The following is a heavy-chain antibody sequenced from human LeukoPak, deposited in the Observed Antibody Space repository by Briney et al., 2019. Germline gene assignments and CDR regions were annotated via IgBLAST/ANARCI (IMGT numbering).Heavy chain of an antibody. Sequence: PGGSLRLSCAVSGFTVFNNYMSWVRQAPGKGLEWVSVIHSGGSTYYADSVKGRFTTSRDKSKNTLYLQMNSLRAEDTAVYYCARDSLGGYNFDYWGQGTLVTVSS. V-gene: IGHV3-66*01. J-gene: IGHJ4*02. D-gene: IGHD5-12*01. CDR1: GFTVFNNY. CDR3: ARDSLGGYNFDY. CDR2: IHSGGST.